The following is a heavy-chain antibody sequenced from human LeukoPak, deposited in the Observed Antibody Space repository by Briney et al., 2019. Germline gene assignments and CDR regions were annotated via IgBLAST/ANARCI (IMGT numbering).Heavy chain of an antibody. CDR2: IHYDGINK. D-gene: IGHD5-18*01. CDR3: AKELGLVDTAMAMDY. Sequence: GGSLRLSCTASGFTFSISALHWVRQAPGKGLEWVAFIHYDGINKYYADSVKGRFAISRDNSKNTLYLQMNSLRAEDTAVYYCAKELGLVDTAMAMDYWGQGTLVTVSS. J-gene: IGHJ4*02. V-gene: IGHV3-30*02. CDR1: GFTFSISA.